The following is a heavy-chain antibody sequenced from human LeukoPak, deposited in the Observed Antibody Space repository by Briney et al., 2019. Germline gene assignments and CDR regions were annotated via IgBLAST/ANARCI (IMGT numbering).Heavy chain of an antibody. J-gene: IGHJ4*02. CDR3: AKDLDIVVVPAAMDY. CDR2: INSDGSST. Sequence: GGSLRLSCAASGFTFSSYWMHWVRQAPGKGLVWVSRINSDGSSTYYADSVKGRFTISRDNSKNTLYLQMNSLRAEDTAVYYCAKDLDIVVVPAAMDYWGQGTLVTVSS. D-gene: IGHD2-2*01. V-gene: IGHV3-74*01. CDR1: GFTFSSYW.